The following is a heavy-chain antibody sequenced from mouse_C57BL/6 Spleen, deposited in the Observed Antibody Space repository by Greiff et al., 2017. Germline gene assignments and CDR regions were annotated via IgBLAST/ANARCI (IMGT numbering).Heavy chain of an antibody. CDR3: ARSRLGLAWFAY. CDR2: INPNNGGT. V-gene: IGHV1-18*01. CDR1: GYTFTDYN. D-gene: IGHD4-1*01. J-gene: IGHJ3*01. Sequence: EVQLQQSGPELVKPGASVTIPCKASGYTFTDYNMDWVKQSHGKSLEWIGDINPNNGGTIYNQKFKGKATLTVDKSSSTAYMELRSLTSEDTAVYYCARSRLGLAWFAYGGQGTLVTVSA.